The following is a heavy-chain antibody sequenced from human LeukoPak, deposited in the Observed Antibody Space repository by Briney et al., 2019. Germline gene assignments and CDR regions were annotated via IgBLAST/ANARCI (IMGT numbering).Heavy chain of an antibody. J-gene: IGHJ4*02. V-gene: IGHV3-23*01. CDR2: IIGSSVST. Sequence: GGSLRHSCAASGFTFSSYAMNWVRQALGRGLEWVSTIIGSSVSTFYADSVKGRFTISRDNSKNTLYLQVNSLRAEDTAVYYCAKDLDLVGATVGYWGQGTLVTVSS. CDR1: GFTFSSYA. CDR3: AKDLDLVGATVGY. D-gene: IGHD1-26*01.